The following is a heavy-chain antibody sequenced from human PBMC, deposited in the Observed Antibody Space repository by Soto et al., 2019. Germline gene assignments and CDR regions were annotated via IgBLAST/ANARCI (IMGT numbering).Heavy chain of an antibody. CDR2: IKQDGSEE. Sequence: PGGSLRLSCAASGFTFSSYWMSWVRQAPGKGLEWVANIKQDGSEEYYVDSVKGRFTISGDNAKSSLYLQMNSMRAEDTAVYYCARYANCSGGSCRDWYFDLWGRGTLVTVSS. D-gene: IGHD2-15*01. CDR3: ARYANCSGGSCRDWYFDL. J-gene: IGHJ2*01. V-gene: IGHV3-7*03. CDR1: GFTFSSYW.